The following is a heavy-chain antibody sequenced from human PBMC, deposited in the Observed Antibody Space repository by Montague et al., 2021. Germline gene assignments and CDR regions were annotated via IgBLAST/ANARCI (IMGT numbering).Heavy chain of an antibody. CDR3: AAYYYGGGGRGS. V-gene: IGHV4-61*01. CDR1: GDSVRCGTYH. CDR2: ICDGGSA. J-gene: IGHJ5*02. Sequence: SETLSLTCSVSGDSVRCGTYHWGWIRQSPGKGLEWIGYICDGGSATYKTSLGSRVTMSLDTSSNQFSLNLRSATAADTAVYYCAAYYYGGGGRGSWGQGTLVTVSS. D-gene: IGHD3-22*01.